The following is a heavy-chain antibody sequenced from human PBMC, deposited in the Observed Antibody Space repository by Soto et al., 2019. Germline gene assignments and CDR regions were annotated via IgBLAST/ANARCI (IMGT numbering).Heavy chain of an antibody. CDR1: GGSISSSSYY. V-gene: IGHV4-39*01. Sequence: SETLSLTCTVSGGSISSSSYYWGWIRQPPGKGLEWIGSIYYSGSTYYNPSLKSRVTISVDTPKNQFSLKLSSVTAADTAVYYCARHLDYYDSGYDYWGQGTLVTVSS. CDR2: IYYSGST. J-gene: IGHJ4*02. D-gene: IGHD3-22*01. CDR3: ARHLDYYDSGYDY.